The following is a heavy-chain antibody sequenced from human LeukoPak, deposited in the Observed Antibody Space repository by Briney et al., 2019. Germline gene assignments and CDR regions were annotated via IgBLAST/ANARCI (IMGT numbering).Heavy chain of an antibody. D-gene: IGHD2-21*02. Sequence: ASVKVSCKASGYTFTSYAMHWVRQAPGQRLEWMGWINAGNGNTKYSQKFQGRVTITRDTSASTAYMELSSLRSEDTAGYYCAGGGTAVTDFDYWGQGRLVTVPS. V-gene: IGHV1-3*01. J-gene: IGHJ4*02. CDR3: AGGGTAVTDFDY. CDR1: GYTFTSYA. CDR2: INAGNGNT.